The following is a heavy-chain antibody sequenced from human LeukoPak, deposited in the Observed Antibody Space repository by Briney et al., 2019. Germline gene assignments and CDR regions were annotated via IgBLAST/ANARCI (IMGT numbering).Heavy chain of an antibody. CDR1: GGSLSAYY. V-gene: IGHV4-34*01. D-gene: IGHD3-22*01. J-gene: IGHJ4*02. CDR3: ASGGYYDSSDY. CDR2: INHGGST. Sequence: SETLSLTCAVYGGSLSAYYWTWIRQPPGKGLEWIGEINHGGSTNYNPSLKSRVTISIDTSKNQFSLKLSSVTAADTAVYYCASGGYYDSSDYWGQGTLVTVSS.